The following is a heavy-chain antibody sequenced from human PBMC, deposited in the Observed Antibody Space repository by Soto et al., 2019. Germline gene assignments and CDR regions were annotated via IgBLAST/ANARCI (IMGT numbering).Heavy chain of an antibody. J-gene: IGHJ6*02. CDR2: INHRGST. V-gene: IGHV4-34*01. CDR3: ARGRQVAPSALFRRAGDYSLDV. CDR1: GGSFSGYQ. D-gene: IGHD2-2*01. Sequence: PSETLSLTCAVYGGSFSGYQWTWIRQPPGKGLEWIGEINHRGSTNLNPSLGSRVTFLVDTSKNQFSLKLRSVTAADTAAYYCARGRQVAPSALFRRAGDYSLDVWGQGTTVTVSS.